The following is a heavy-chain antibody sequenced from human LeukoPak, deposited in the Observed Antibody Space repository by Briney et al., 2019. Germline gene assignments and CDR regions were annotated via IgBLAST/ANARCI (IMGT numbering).Heavy chain of an antibody. CDR1: GGSISSYY. V-gene: IGHV4-59*01. CDR2: IYYSGST. D-gene: IGHD5-18*01. J-gene: IGHJ4*02. Sequence: SETLSLTCTVSGGSISSYYWSWIRQPPGKGLEWIGYIYYSGSTNYNPSLKSRVTISVDTSKNQFSLKLSSVTAADTAVYYCAITISYGYVIDYWGQGTLVTVSS. CDR3: AITISYGYVIDY.